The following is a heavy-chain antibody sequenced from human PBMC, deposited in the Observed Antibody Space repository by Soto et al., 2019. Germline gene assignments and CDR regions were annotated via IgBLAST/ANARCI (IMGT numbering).Heavy chain of an antibody. V-gene: IGHV1-8*01. D-gene: IGHD6-13*01. J-gene: IGHJ6*02. CDR1: GYTFTSYD. Sequence: SVKVSCKASGYTFTSYDINWVRLATGQGLEWMGWMNPNSGNTGYAQKFQGRVTMTRNTSISTAYMELSSLRSEDTAVYYCARGGLYSSSWTYYYYGMDVWGQGTTVTSP. CDR3: ARGGLYSSSWTYYYYGMDV. CDR2: MNPNSGNT.